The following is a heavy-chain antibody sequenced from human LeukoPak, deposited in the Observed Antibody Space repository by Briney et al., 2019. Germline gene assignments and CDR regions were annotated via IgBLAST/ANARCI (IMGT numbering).Heavy chain of an antibody. CDR1: GFTFSRYA. D-gene: IGHD2-21*02. CDR2: ISSNGGST. CDR3: ARGRLVVTAVEN. J-gene: IGHJ4*02. Sequence: GGSLRLSCAVSGFTFSRYAMHWVRQAPGKGLEYVSVISSNGGSTYYANSVKGRFTMSRDNSKNTLYLQMGSLRTEDMAVYYCARGRLVVTAVENWGQGTLVTVSS. V-gene: IGHV3-64*01.